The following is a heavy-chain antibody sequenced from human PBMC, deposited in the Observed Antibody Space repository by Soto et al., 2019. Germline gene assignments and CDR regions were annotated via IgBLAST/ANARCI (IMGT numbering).Heavy chain of an antibody. J-gene: IGHJ4*02. CDR2: IDPSDSYT. Sequence: GESLNISCKACGHSFTSYSISKQRQMPGKGLEWMGRIDPSDSYTNYSPSFQGHVTISADKSISTAYLQWSILKASDTAMYYCARHKGTAMVRVVLLSVGYCGQRPPVTVS. D-gene: IGHD5-18*01. V-gene: IGHV5-10-1*01. CDR3: ARHKGTAMVRVVLLSVGY. CDR1: GHSFTSYS.